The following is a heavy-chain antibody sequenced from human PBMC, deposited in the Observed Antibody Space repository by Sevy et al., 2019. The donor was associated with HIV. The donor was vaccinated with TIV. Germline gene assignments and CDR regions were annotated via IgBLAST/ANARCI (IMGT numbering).Heavy chain of an antibody. J-gene: IGHJ6*03. CDR1: GFTFSNAW. D-gene: IGHD3-10*01. CDR3: TTAYGSGSYYKWYYYYYMDV. Sequence: GGSLRLSCAASGFTFSNAWMSWVRQAPGKGLEWVGRIKSKTDGGTTDYAAPVKGRFTISRDDSKNTLYLQMNSLKTEETAVYYCTTAYGSGSYYKWYYYYYMDVWGKGTTVTVSS. CDR2: IKSKTDGGTT. V-gene: IGHV3-15*01.